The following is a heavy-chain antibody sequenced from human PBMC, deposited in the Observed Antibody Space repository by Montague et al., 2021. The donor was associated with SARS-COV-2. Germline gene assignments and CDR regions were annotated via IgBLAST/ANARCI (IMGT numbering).Heavy chain of an antibody. D-gene: IGHD2-2*01. Sequence: SETLSLTCTVSGGSISSSSYYWGWIRQPLGKGLEWIGSVYYSGSTYYNPSLKSRVTISVDTSKNQFSPKLSSVTAADTAVYYCARVPYRLLFVPRYYGMDVWDQGTTVTVSS. V-gene: IGHV4-39*07. J-gene: IGHJ6*02. CDR2: VYYSGST. CDR1: GGSISSSSYY. CDR3: ARVPYRLLFVPRYYGMDV.